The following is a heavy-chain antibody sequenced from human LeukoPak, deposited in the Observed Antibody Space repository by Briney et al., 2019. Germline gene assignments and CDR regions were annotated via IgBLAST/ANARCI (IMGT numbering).Heavy chain of an antibody. D-gene: IGHD2-21*02. J-gene: IGHJ4*02. V-gene: IGHV3-9*01. Sequence: PGGSLRLSCAASGFTFDDYAMHWVRQAPGKGLEWVSGISWNSGSIDYADSVEGRFTISRENAKNSLYLQMNSLRAEDTALYYCAKAVVVTAMPSYSDYWGQGTLVTVSS. CDR3: AKAVVVTAMPSYSDY. CDR2: ISWNSGSI. CDR1: GFTFDDYA.